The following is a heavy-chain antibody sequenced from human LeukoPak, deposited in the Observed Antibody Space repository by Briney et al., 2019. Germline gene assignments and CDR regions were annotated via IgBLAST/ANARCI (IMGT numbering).Heavy chain of an antibody. D-gene: IGHD2-21*01. CDR3: ARDPPRSPRVVYFDY. J-gene: IGHJ4*02. Sequence: KPSETLSLTCTVSGYSISSGYYWGWIRQPPGKGPEWIGSIYHSGSTYYNPSLKSRVTISVDTSKNQFSLKLSSVTAADTAVYYCARDPPRSPRVVYFDYWGQGTLVTVSS. CDR1: GYSISSGYY. V-gene: IGHV4-38-2*02. CDR2: IYHSGST.